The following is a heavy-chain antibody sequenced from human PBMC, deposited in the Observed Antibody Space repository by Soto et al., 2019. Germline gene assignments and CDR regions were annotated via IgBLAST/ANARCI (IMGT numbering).Heavy chain of an antibody. J-gene: IGHJ6*02. D-gene: IGHD1-26*01. Sequence: KASETLSLTCTVSGGSISSYYWSWIRQPPGKGLEWIGYIYYSGSTNYNPSLKSRVTISVDTSKNQFSLKLSSVTAADTAVYYCARTGGSYYYYYYGMDVWGQGTTVTVS. CDR2: IYYSGST. CDR3: ARTGGSYYYYYYGMDV. CDR1: GGSISSYY. V-gene: IGHV4-59*01.